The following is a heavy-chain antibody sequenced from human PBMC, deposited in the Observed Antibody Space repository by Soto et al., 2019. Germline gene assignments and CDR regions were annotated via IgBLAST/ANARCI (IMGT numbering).Heavy chain of an antibody. Sequence: QVQLVESGGGVVQPGRSLRLSCAASGFTFSSYGMHWVRQAPGKGLEWVAVISYDGSNKYYADSVKGRFTISRDNSKNTLYLQMNSLRAEETAVYYCAKDGCYTNYYYYGMDVSGHRNTVTVSS. CDR2: ISYDGSNK. J-gene: IGHJ6*02. CDR3: AKDGCYTNYYYYGMDV. D-gene: IGHD2-2*02. V-gene: IGHV3-30*18. CDR1: GFTFSSYG.